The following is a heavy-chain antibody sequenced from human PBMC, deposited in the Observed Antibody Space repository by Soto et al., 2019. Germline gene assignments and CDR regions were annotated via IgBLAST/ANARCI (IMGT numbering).Heavy chain of an antibody. CDR1: GFTFSSYG. CDR3: AKDRAITMIVVAPFDY. V-gene: IGHV3-30*18. CDR2: ISYDGSNK. J-gene: IGHJ4*02. Sequence: PGGSLRLSCAASGFTFSSYGMHWVRQAPGKGLEWVAVISYDGSNKYYADSVKGRFTISRDNSKNTLYLQMNSLRAEDTAVYYCAKDRAITMIVVAPFDYWGQGTLVTAPQ. D-gene: IGHD3-22*01.